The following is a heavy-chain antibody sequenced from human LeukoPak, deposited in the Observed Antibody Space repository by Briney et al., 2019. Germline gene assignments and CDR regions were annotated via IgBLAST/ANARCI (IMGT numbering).Heavy chain of an antibody. CDR1: GFTFSSYW. D-gene: IGHD2-2*01. Sequence: GGSLRLSCAASGFTFSSYWMSWVRQAPGKGLEWVSAISGSGGSTYYADSVKGRFTISRDNSKNTLYLQMNSLRAEDTAVYYCAKDRSYCSSTSCYRRGGWFDPWGQGTLVTVSS. J-gene: IGHJ5*02. V-gene: IGHV3-23*01. CDR2: ISGSGGST. CDR3: AKDRSYCSSTSCYRRGGWFDP.